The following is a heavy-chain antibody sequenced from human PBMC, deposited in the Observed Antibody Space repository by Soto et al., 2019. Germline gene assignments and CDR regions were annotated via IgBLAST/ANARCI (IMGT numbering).Heavy chain of an antibody. CDR1: GYSFTTYG. J-gene: IGHJ6*02. Sequence: QVQLVQSGGEVKKPGASVKVSCKTSGYSFTTYGISWVRQAPGQGLEWMGWISAYNGNTNHAQKLQDRVTMPTDTSTNTTYMGLRSLRSDDTAVYYCARECPAPYYYYGMDVWGQGSTVTVSS. CDR3: ARECPAPYYYYGMDV. CDR2: ISAYNGNT. V-gene: IGHV1-18*01.